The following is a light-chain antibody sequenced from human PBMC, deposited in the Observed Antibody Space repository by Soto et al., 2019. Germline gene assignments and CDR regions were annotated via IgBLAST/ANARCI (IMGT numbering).Light chain of an antibody. CDR3: QQDYDLPIT. Sequence: EIVLTQSPATLSVSPGERATLSCRASQSVSNNLAWYQQKPGQAPRLLIYGASTRATGIPTRFSGSGAGPDFTLTISSLQPEDFAVYYCQQDYDLPITFGQGTKVDIK. J-gene: IGKJ1*01. V-gene: IGKV3D-15*02. CDR1: QSVSNN. CDR2: GAS.